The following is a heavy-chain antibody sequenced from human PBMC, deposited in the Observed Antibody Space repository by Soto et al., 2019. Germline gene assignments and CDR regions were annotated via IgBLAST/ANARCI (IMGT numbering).Heavy chain of an antibody. V-gene: IGHV2-5*02. CDR3: AHSYYGDYGDYYMDV. CDR1: GFSLSTSGVG. D-gene: IGHD4-17*01. Sequence: SGPTLVKPTQTLTLTCTFSGFSLSTSGVGVGWIRQPPGKALEWLALIYWGDDKRDSPSLKGRLTITNDTTKNQVVLTMTNMDPVDTATYYCAHSYYGDYGDYYMDVWGKGTTVTVSS. J-gene: IGHJ6*03. CDR2: IYWGDDK.